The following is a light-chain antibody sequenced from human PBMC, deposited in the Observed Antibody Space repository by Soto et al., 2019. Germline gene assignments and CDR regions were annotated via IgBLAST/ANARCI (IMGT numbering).Light chain of an antibody. CDR2: DIS. J-gene: IGKJ5*01. CDR1: QSVTSN. CDR3: QQRNNWPIT. Sequence: EIVMTQSPATLSVSPGERATLSCRASQSVTSNLAWYQQKPGQAPSLLIYDISARATGIPTRFSGSGSGTEFTLTISSLQSEDFAVYYCQQRNNWPITFGQGTRLEIK. V-gene: IGKV3D-15*01.